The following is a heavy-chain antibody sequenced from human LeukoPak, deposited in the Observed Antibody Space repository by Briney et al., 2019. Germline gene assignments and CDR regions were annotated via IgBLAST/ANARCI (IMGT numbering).Heavy chain of an antibody. Sequence: PGGSLRLSCAASGFTFSSYSMNWVRQAPGKGLEWVSSISSSSSYIYYADSVKGRFTISRDNAKNSLYLQMNSLRAEDTAVYYCARPRGGIAAIDYFDYWGQGTLVTVSS. CDR1: GFTFSSYS. V-gene: IGHV3-21*01. J-gene: IGHJ4*02. CDR3: ARPRGGIAAIDYFDY. CDR2: ISSSSSYI. D-gene: IGHD6-13*01.